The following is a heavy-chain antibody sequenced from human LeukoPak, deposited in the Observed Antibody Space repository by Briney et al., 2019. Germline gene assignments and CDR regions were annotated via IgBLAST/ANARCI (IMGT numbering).Heavy chain of an antibody. CDR2: IYTGGST. CDR1: GFTVSSNY. J-gene: IGHJ4*02. Sequence: QSGGSLRLSCAASGFTVSSNYMTWVRQAPGKGLEWVSVIYTGGSTYYADSVKGRFTISRDNSKNTLYLQMNSLRAEDTAVYFCARAVAVAGSYDYWGQGTLVTVSS. CDR3: ARAVAVAGSYDY. V-gene: IGHV3-53*01. D-gene: IGHD6-19*01.